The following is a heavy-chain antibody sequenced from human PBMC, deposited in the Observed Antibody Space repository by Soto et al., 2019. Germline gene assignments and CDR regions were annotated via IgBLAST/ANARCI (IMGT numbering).Heavy chain of an antibody. V-gene: IGHV4-30-2*01. D-gene: IGHD3-22*01. J-gene: IGHJ4*02. Sequence: SETLSLTCAVSGGSISSGGYSWSWIRQPPGKGLEWIGYIYHSGSTYYNPSLKSRVTISVDTSKNQFSLKLSSVTAADTAVYYCARESFDSSGYYDYWGQGTLVTVSS. CDR3: ARESFDSSGYYDY. CDR1: GGSISSGGYS. CDR2: IYHSGST.